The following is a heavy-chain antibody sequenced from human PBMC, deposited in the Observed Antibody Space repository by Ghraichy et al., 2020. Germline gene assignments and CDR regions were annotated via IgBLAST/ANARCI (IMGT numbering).Heavy chain of an antibody. Sequence: GGSLRLSCAASGFTFDNYGIHWVRHAPGKGLEWVAGISWNSGSIDYADSVKGRFTISRDNAKNSLYLQMNSLRVEDTALYYCAKEFSRVVAATFFDYWGQGTLVTVSS. D-gene: IGHD2-2*01. V-gene: IGHV3-9*01. J-gene: IGHJ4*02. CDR1: GFTFDNYG. CDR3: AKEFSRVVAATFFDY. CDR2: ISWNSGSI.